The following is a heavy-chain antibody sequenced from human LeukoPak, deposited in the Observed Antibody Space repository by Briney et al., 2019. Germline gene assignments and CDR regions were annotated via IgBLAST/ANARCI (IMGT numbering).Heavy chain of an antibody. Sequence: GGSLRLSCAASGFTFSDYALGWVRQAPGRGLEWVATLSGSGAGTYYSDSVQGRFTISRDDSKRTLFLQMNSLRAEDTAFYYCAKAELGVDTFFDYWGQGTLVTVSS. V-gene: IGHV3-23*01. CDR3: AKAELGVDTFFDY. CDR1: GFTFSDYA. J-gene: IGHJ4*02. CDR2: LSGSGAGT. D-gene: IGHD3-3*01.